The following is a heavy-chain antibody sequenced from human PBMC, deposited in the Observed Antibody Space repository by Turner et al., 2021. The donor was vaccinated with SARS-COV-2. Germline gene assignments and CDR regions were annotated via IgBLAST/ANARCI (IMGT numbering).Heavy chain of an antibody. CDR3: ATDDILTGYYSSFDY. J-gene: IGHJ4*02. V-gene: IGHV1-24*01. Sequence: QVPLVQSGAEVKKPGASVRVSCKVSGYTLTELSKHWVRQAPGKGLEWNGGFVPEDGETISAQQFQGRVTMTGETSTDTAYMELRSLRSEDTAVYYCATDDILTGYYSSFDYWGQGTLVTVSS. CDR2: FVPEDGET. D-gene: IGHD3-9*01. CDR1: GYTLTELS.